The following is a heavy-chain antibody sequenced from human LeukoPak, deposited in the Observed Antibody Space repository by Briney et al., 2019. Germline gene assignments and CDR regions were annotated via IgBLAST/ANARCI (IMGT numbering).Heavy chain of an antibody. CDR1: GFTFSNYA. D-gene: IGHD6-19*01. CDR3: AKDWYSSGRETRIPYGMDV. J-gene: IGHJ6*02. Sequence: PGGSLRLSCAASGFTFSNYAMSWVRQASGKGLEWVSGISGSGGATYDADSVKGRFTFSRDNSKNTLYLQMNSLRAEDTAVYYCAKDWYSSGRETRIPYGMDVWGQGTTVTVSS. V-gene: IGHV3-23*01. CDR2: ISGSGGAT.